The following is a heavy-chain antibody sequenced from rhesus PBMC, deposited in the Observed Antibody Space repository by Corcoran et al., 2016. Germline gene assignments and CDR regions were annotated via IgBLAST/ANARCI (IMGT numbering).Heavy chain of an antibody. D-gene: IGHD2-21*01. CDR3: AKGVIEYCTGSGCYGIDY. CDR2: IDPSDSDT. CDR1: GYSFTSYW. Sequence: EVQLVQSGAEVKRPGESLKISCKTSGYSFTSYWISWVRQMPGKGLEWMGAIDPSDSDTIYRPSFQGQVTISADKSISTAYLQWSSLKASDTATYYCAKGVIEYCTGSGCYGIDYWGQGVLVTVSS. J-gene: IGHJ4*01. V-gene: IGHV5-2*01.